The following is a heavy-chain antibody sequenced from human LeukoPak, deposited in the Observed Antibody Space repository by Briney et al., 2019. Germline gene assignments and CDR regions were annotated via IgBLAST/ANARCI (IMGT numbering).Heavy chain of an antibody. CDR2: VNSDGTGT. CDR3: ARGGLDHAFDI. Sequence: GGSLRLSCSASGFTFTRYWMHWVRQASGKGLVWVSRVNSDGTGTIYADAVKGRITISRDNAKSSVFLEVNSLRVEDTATYYCARGGLDHAFDIWGQGTMVTVSS. J-gene: IGHJ3*02. D-gene: IGHD3/OR15-3a*01. V-gene: IGHV3-74*01. CDR1: GFTFTRYW.